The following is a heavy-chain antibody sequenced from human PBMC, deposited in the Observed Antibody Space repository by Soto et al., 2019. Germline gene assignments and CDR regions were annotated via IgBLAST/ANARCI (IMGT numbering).Heavy chain of an antibody. CDR3: AREQWVAARPYGMDV. D-gene: IGHD6-6*01. CDR2: ISYDGSNK. CDR1: GFTFSSYA. Sequence: GGSLRLSCAASGFTFSSYAMHWVRQAPGKGLEWVAVISYDGSNKYYADSVKGRFTISRDNSKNTLYLQMNSLRAEDTAVYYCAREQWVAARPYGMDVWGQGTTVTVSS. V-gene: IGHV3-30-3*01. J-gene: IGHJ6*02.